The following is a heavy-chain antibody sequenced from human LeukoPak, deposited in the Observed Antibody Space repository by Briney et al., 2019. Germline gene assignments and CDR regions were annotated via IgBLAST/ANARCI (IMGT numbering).Heavy chain of an antibody. CDR3: AKTGIAAGYYFDY. CDR1: GFTFSSYG. J-gene: IGHJ4*02. Sequence: PGRSLRLSCAASGFTFSSYGMHWVRQAPGKGLEWVAVISYDGSNKYYADSVKGRFTLSRDNSKNTLYLQMNSLRAEDTAVYYCAKTGIAAGYYFDYWGQGTLVTVSS. V-gene: IGHV3-30*18. CDR2: ISYDGSNK. D-gene: IGHD6-13*01.